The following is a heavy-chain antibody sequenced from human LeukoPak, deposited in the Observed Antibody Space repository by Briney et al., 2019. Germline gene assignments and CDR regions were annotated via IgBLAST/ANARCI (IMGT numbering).Heavy chain of an antibody. CDR3: NSGRKGAFDI. J-gene: IGHJ3*02. D-gene: IGHD6-19*01. V-gene: IGHV4-34*01. Sequence: KSSETLSLTCAVYGGSFSGYYWSWIRQPPGKGLEWIGEINHSGSTNYNPSLKSRVTISVDTSKNQFSLKLSSVTAADTAVYYCNSGRKGAFDIWGQGTMVTVSS. CDR2: INHSGST. CDR1: GGSFSGYY.